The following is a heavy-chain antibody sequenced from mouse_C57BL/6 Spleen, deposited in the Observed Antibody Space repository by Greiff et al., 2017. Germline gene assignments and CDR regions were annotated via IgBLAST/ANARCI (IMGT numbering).Heavy chain of an antibody. J-gene: IGHJ3*01. CDR1: GFTITAYS. V-gene: IGHV14-1*01. CDR2: IDPEDGDT. CDR3: TTESNWDWFAY. Sequence: EVQLQQSGAELVRPGASVKLSCTASGFTITAYSMHWVKQRPEQGLEWIGNIDPEDGDTEYAPKFQGKATLTAETSSNTAYLQLSSMTSEDTAVYYCTTESNWDWFAYWGQGTLVTVSA. D-gene: IGHD4-1*01.